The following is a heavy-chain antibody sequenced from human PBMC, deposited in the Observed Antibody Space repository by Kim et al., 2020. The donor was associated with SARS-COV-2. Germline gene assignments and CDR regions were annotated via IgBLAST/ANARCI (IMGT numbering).Heavy chain of an antibody. D-gene: IGHD6-13*01. CDR3: AAAGQQQQKNQFIHIYYYMDV. CDR1: GFTFGDYA. Sequence: GGSLRLSCAASGFTFGDYAMHWVRQAPGKGLEWVSGISWNSGSIGYADSVKGRFTVSRDNAKNSLYLQMNSLRTEDTALYYCAAAGQQQQKNQFIHIYYYMDVWGKGTTVIVSS. J-gene: IGHJ6*03. V-gene: IGHV3-9*01. CDR2: ISWNSGSI.